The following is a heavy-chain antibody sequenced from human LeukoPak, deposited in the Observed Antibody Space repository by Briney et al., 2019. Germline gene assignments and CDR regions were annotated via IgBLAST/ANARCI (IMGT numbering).Heavy chain of an antibody. V-gene: IGHV3-74*01. D-gene: IGHD5-18*01. CDR1: GFTFSTYW. Sequence: GGSLRLSCAASGFTFSTYWMHWVRQAPGKGLVWVSRIHTDGSSTSYADSVKGRFTISRDNAKNTLYLQMNSLRAEDTAVYYCARDTGYSYGYWGQGTLATVSS. J-gene: IGHJ4*02. CDR2: IHTDGSST. CDR3: ARDTGYSYGY.